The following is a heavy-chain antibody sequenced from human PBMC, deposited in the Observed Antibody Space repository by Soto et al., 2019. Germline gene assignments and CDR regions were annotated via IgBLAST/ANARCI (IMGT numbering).Heavy chain of an antibody. CDR2: IRSSSSTI. J-gene: IGHJ6*02. CDR1: GFTFSSYS. Sequence: EVQLVESGGGLVQPGGSLRLSCAASGFTFSSYSMNWVRQAPGKGLEWVSYIRSSSSTIYYVDSVKGRFTISRDNAKNSLYLQMNILRDEDTAVYYCARAETLAVAGMDPYYGMDVWGQGTTVTVSS. V-gene: IGHV3-48*02. D-gene: IGHD6-19*01. CDR3: ARAETLAVAGMDPYYGMDV.